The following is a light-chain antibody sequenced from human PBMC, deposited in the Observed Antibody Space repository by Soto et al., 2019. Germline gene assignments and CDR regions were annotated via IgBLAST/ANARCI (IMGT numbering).Light chain of an antibody. CDR2: EVS. J-gene: IGLJ1*01. Sequence: QSALTQPASVSGSPGQSITISCTGTSSDVGGYNYVSWYQQHPGKAPKLMIYEVSNRPSGVSNRFSGSKSGNTASLTISGLQADDEAAYYCSSYTSSINPYVFGTGTKLTVL. V-gene: IGLV2-14*01. CDR3: SSYTSSINPYV. CDR1: SSDVGGYNY.